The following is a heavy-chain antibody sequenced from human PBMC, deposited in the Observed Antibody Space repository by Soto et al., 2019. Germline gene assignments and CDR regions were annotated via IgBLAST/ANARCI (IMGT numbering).Heavy chain of an antibody. D-gene: IGHD2-2*01. Sequence: RLSCAASGFTFSDYYMSWIRQAPGKGLEWVSYISSSGSTIYYADSVKGRFTISRDNAKNSLYLQMNSLRAEDTAVYYCARDHFDIVVVPAAIRYYYYYYRMDVWGQGTTVTVSS. J-gene: IGHJ6*02. CDR3: ARDHFDIVVVPAAIRYYYYYYRMDV. CDR2: ISSSGSTI. CDR1: GFTFSDYY. V-gene: IGHV3-11*01.